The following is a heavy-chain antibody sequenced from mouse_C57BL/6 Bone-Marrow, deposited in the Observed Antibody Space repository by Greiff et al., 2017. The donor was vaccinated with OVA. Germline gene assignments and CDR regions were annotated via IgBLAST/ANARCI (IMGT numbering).Heavy chain of an antibody. Sequence: VQLQQSGAELARPGASVKLSCKASGYTFTSYGISWVKQRPGQGLEWIGELYPRSGNTYYHEKFKGKATLTADTYSSTAYLELRSLTSEDTAVYFSASKRGAMDYWGQGTSVTVSS. CDR3: ASKRGAMDY. J-gene: IGHJ4*01. CDR1: GYTFTSYG. V-gene: IGHV1-81*01. CDR2: LYPRSGNT.